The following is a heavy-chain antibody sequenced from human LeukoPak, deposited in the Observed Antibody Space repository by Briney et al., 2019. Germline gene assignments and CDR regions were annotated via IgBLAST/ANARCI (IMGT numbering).Heavy chain of an antibody. CDR3: ARGEKPFLDYYYGMDV. J-gene: IGHJ6*02. CDR1: GFTFSSYA. D-gene: IGHD3-3*01. Sequence: GGSLRLSCAASGFTFSSYAMPWVRQAPGKGLEWVAVISYDGSNKYYADSVKGRFTISRDNSKNTLYLQMNSLRAEDTAVYYCARGEKPFLDYYYGMDVWGQGTTVTVSS. CDR2: ISYDGSNK. V-gene: IGHV3-30-3*01.